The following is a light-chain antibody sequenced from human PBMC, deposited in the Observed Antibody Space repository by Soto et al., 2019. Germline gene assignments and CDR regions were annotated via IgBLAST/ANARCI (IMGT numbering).Light chain of an antibody. CDR2: KAS. CDR3: QQYNNWPQT. CDR1: QSISSW. Sequence: PSTLSASVGDRVTITCRASQSISSWLAWYQQKPGKAPKLLIYKASSLESGVPDRFSGSGSGADFALTISGLDPADSAVYYCQQYNNWPQTFGQGTKVDIK. V-gene: IGKV1-5*03. J-gene: IGKJ1*01.